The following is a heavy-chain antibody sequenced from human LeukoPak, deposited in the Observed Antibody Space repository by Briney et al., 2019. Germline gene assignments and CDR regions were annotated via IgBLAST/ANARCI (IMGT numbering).Heavy chain of an antibody. J-gene: IGHJ4*02. CDR1: GFTFSSYW. D-gene: IGHD6-13*01. Sequence: PGGSLRLSCAASGFTFSSYWMSWVRQAPGKGLDWVANIKQDGSEKYYVDSVKGRFTISRDNAKNSLFLQMNSLRAEDTAVYYCLVIASAGTGYWGQGTLVTVSS. CDR2: IKQDGSEK. V-gene: IGHV3-7*01. CDR3: LVIASAGTGY.